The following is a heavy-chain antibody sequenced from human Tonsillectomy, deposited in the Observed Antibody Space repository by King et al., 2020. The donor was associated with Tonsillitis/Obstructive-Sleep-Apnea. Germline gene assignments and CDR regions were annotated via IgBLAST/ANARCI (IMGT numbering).Heavy chain of an antibody. J-gene: IGHJ3*02. CDR1: GYNFTNYW. Sequence: VQLVQSGAEVKKPGESLKISCKGSGYNFTNYWIGWVRQTPGKGLEWMGIIYPCDSDTRYSPSFQGQVTISADKSISTACLQWSSLKASDTAMYYCARLSAVAAGTSNTFDIWGQGTLVIVSS. D-gene: IGHD6-13*01. CDR3: ARLSAVAAGTSNTFDI. CDR2: IYPCDSDT. V-gene: IGHV5-51*01.